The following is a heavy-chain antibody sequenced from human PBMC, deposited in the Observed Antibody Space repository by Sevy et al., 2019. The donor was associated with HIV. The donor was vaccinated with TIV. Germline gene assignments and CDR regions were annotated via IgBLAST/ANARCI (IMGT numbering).Heavy chain of an antibody. D-gene: IGHD2-21*01. CDR2: ISSSSGTI. CDR1: GFTFSAYS. Sequence: GGSLRLSCAASGFTFSAYSMNWVRQAPGKGLEWVSHISSSSGTIYYADTVKGQFTISRDNAKSSLYLQMNGLRAEDTAVYYCARAGADSYSKNGCWFVSWGQGTLVTVSS. CDR3: ARAGADSYSKNGCWFVS. V-gene: IGHV3-48*01. J-gene: IGHJ5*01.